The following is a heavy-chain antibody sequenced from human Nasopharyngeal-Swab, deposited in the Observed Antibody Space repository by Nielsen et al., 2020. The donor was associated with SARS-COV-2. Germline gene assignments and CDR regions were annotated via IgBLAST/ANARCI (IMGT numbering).Heavy chain of an antibody. J-gene: IGHJ2*01. CDR2: ISYDGSNK. Sequence: GGSLRLSCAASGFTFSSYAMHWVRQAPGKGLEWVAVISYDGSNKYYADSVKGRFTISRDNSENTLYLQMNSLRAEDTAVYYCARGGLLELGFYWYFDLWGRGTLVTVSS. CDR3: ARGGLLELGFYWYFDL. CDR1: GFTFSSYA. V-gene: IGHV3-30-3*01. D-gene: IGHD2-21*02.